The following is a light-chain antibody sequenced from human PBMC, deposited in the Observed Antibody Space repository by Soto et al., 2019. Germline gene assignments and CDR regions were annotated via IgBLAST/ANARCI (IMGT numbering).Light chain of an antibody. Sequence: EIVLTQSPGTLSSSPGERVTLSCRASQIVNSSFLAWYQQKPGQAPTLLIYAASTRATGIPDRFSGSGSGTDFTVTISRLEPEDFAVYYCQQYDTSRWTFGQGTKVEMK. CDR1: QIVNSSF. J-gene: IGKJ1*01. V-gene: IGKV3-20*01. CDR2: AAS. CDR3: QQYDTSRWT.